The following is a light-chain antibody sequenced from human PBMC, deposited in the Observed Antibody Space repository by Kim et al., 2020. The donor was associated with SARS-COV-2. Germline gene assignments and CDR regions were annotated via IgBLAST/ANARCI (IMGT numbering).Light chain of an antibody. CDR2: YDS. V-gene: IGLV3-21*04. CDR1: NIGSKS. J-gene: IGLJ3*02. CDR3: QVWDSSSDHPWV. Sequence: PGKTARITCGGNNIGSKSVHCYQQKPGQAPVLVIYYDSDRPSGIPERFSGSNSGNTATLTISRVEAGDEADYYCQVWDSSSDHPWVFGGGTKLTVL.